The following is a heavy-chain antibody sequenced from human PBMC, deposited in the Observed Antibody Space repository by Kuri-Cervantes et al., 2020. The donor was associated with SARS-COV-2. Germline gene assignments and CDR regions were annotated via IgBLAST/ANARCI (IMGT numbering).Heavy chain of an antibody. J-gene: IGHJ3*02. V-gene: IGHV3-21*04. CDR3: ARHRKYSSGRTGAFDI. Sequence: GESLKISCAASGFTFSSYSMNWVRQAPGKGLEWVSSISSSSSYIYYADSVKGRFTISRDNAKNSLYLQMNSLRAEDTAVYYCARHRKYSSGRTGAFDIWGQGTMVTVSS. CDR1: GFTFSSYS. D-gene: IGHD6-19*01. CDR2: ISSSSSYI.